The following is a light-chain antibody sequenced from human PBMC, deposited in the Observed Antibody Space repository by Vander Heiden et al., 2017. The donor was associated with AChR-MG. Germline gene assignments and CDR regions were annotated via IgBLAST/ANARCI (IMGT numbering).Light chain of an antibody. CDR1: QSVRNN. CDR2: GTS. CDR3: QQYDNWPPWT. Sequence: EIVMTQSPATLSVSPGERATLSCRASQSVRNNLAWYQQKPGQAPRLLIYGTSTRATGIPVRFSGSGSGTEFTLTIGSLQSEDFAVYYCQQYDNWPPWTFGQGTKVEIK. V-gene: IGKV3-15*01. J-gene: IGKJ1*01.